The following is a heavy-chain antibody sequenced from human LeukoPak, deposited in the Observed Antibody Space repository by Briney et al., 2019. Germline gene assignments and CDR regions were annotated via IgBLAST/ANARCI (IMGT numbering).Heavy chain of an antibody. J-gene: IGHJ6*02. V-gene: IGHV3-7*01. CDR3: TRGGIWGMGG. Sequence: GGSLRLSCVASGFTFNNYWMTWVRQAPGKGLEWVATIKHDGSEKYYVDSVKGRLTISRDNGKNSLYLQMNSLRAEDTAVYYCTRGGIWGMGGWGQGTTVIVSS. CDR1: GFTFNNYW. D-gene: IGHD1-26*01. CDR2: IKHDGSEK.